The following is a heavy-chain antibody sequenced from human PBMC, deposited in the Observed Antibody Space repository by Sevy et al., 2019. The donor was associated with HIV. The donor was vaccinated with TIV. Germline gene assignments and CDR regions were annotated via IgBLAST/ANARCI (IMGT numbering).Heavy chain of an antibody. CDR1: GITDSFKS. CDR2: IFSAGTT. CDR3: ARARFGSSGWPPYFDF. V-gene: IGHV3-66*01. D-gene: IGHD6-19*01. J-gene: IGHJ4*02. Sequence: GGSLRLSCTLSGITDSFKSITWVRQAPGKGLEWVSIIFSAGTTYYADSVKGRFTISRDNFKDTVSLQMNNLRVEDTAVYYCARARFGSSGWPPYFDFWGQGTLVTVSS.